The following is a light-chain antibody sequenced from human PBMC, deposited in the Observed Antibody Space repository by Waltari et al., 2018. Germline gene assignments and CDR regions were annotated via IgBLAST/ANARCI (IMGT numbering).Light chain of an antibody. CDR2: SNN. Sequence: QSVLTQPPSASGTPGQRVTISCSGSSSKLGSTPVTWYKQLPGTAPKLLIYSNNQRPAGGPDRFSGSKSGTSASLAISGLQSEDEADYYCAAWDDSLNGVVFGGGTKLTVL. CDR3: AAWDDSLNGVV. V-gene: IGLV1-44*01. CDR1: SSKLGSTP. J-gene: IGLJ2*01.